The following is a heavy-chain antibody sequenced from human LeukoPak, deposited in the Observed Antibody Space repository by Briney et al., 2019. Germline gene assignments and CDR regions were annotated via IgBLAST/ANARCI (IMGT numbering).Heavy chain of an antibody. J-gene: IGHJ5*02. CDR2: IYYSGST. CDR1: GGSISSYY. Sequence: PSETLSLTCTVSGGSISSYYSSWIRQPPGKGLEWIGYIYYSGSTNYNPSLKSRVTISVDTSKNQSSLKLSSVTAADTAVYYCARDRDYYGSGSYYVGWFDPWGQGTLVTVSS. D-gene: IGHD3-10*01. CDR3: ARDRDYYGSGSYYVGWFDP. V-gene: IGHV4-59*01.